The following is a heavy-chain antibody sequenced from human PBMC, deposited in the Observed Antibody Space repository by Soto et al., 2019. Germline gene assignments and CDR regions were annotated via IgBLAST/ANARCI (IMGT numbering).Heavy chain of an antibody. Sequence: EVQLVDSGGGLVQPGGSVRLSCAASGVTFSSDWMSWVRQAPGKGLEWVANITQDGSEKYYVDSVKRRFTISRENSKNSLYLQMNSLRAEDTAVYCCARPRYYSSSWYPAYGGQRTLVTVS. V-gene: IGHV3-7*02. J-gene: IGHJ4*02. CDR1: GVTFSSDW. D-gene: IGHD6-13*01. CDR2: ITQDGSEK. CDR3: ARPRYYSSSWYPAY.